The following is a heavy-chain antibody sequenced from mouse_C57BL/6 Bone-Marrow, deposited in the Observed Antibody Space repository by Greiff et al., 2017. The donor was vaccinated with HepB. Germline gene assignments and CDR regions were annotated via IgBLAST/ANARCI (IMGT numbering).Heavy chain of an antibody. Sequence: VQLKESGAELAKPGASVKLSCKASGYTFTSYWMHWVKQRPGQGLEWIGYINPSSGYTKYNQKFKDKATLTADKSSSTAYMQLSSLTYEDSAVYYCANHYYGSLYYFDYWGQGTTLTVSS. D-gene: IGHD1-1*01. J-gene: IGHJ2*01. CDR1: GYTFTSYW. CDR3: ANHYYGSLYYFDY. CDR2: INPSSGYT. V-gene: IGHV1-7*01.